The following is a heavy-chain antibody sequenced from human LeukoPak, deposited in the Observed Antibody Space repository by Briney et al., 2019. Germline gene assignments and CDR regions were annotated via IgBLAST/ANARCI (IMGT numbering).Heavy chain of an antibody. J-gene: IGHJ4*02. CDR2: IYHSGST. Sequence: SQTLSLTCTVSGDSISSGAYYWSWIRQPPGKGLEWIGYIYHSGSTSYNPSLNSRVTISVDRSKNNFSLKLTSVTAADTAVYYCARANQGGGIVVVIYFDYWGQGTLVTVSS. CDR1: GDSISSGAYY. V-gene: IGHV4-30-2*01. D-gene: IGHD3-22*01. CDR3: ARANQGGGIVVVIYFDY.